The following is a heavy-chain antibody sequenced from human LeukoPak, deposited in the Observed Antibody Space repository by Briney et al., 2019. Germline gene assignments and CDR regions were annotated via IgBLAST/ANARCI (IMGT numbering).Heavy chain of an antibody. V-gene: IGHV4-39*01. CDR2: IYYSGST. CDR1: GGSIRVGGNY. CDR3: ASYSSGWSYFDY. J-gene: IGHJ4*02. D-gene: IGHD6-19*01. Sequence: SETLSLTGTVPGGSIRVGGNYGGGIGKPQGRGRGWIGSIYYSGSTYYNPSLKSRVTISVDTSKNQFSLKLSSVTAADTAVYYCASYSSGWSYFDYWGQGTLVTVSS.